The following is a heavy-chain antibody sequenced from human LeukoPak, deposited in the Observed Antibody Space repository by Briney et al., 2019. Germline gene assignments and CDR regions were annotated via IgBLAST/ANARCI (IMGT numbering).Heavy chain of an antibody. CDR1: GFTFSNYA. Sequence: GGSLRLSCAASGFTFSNYAMNWVRQAPGKGLEWVSAISGSDSSTYYADSVRGRFTISRDNSKNTLYLQMNSLRAEDTAVYYCARGHAFDIWGQGAMVTVSS. CDR2: ISGSDSST. V-gene: IGHV3-23*01. J-gene: IGHJ3*02. CDR3: ARGHAFDI.